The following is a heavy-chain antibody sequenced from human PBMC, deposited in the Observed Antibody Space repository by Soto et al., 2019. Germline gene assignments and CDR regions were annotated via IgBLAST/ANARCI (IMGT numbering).Heavy chain of an antibody. CDR2: ISNDGNRK. J-gene: IGHJ3*02. D-gene: IGHD6-6*01. CDR1: GFIFSSYT. CDR3: AKDRRQLSALDM. Sequence: GGSLRLSCAASGFIFSSYTMHWVRQAPGKGLEWVGVISNDGNRKYYGESVKGRFSVSRDNDKDTLYLQMNGLRPEDTGVYYCAKDRRQLSALDMWGQGTTVTVSS. V-gene: IGHV3-30*04.